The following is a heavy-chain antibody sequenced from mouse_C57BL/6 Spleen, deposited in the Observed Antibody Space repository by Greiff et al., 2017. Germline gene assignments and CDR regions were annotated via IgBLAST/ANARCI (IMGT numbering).Heavy chain of an antibody. CDR3: ARDYSNYLFAY. CDR2: IDPSDSET. CDR1: GYTFTSYW. Sequence: QVQLQQSGAELVRPGSSVKLSCKASGYTFTSYWMHWVKQRPIQGLEWIGNIDPSDSETHYNQKFKDKATLAVDKSSSTAYMQLSSLTSEDSAVYYCARDYSNYLFAYWGQGTLVTVSA. J-gene: IGHJ3*01. V-gene: IGHV1-52*01. D-gene: IGHD2-5*01.